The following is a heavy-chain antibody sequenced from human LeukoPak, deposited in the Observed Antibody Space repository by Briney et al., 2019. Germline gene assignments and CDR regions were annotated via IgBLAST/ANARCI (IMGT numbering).Heavy chain of an antibody. J-gene: IGHJ4*02. CDR3: ARGGNSGWRTPNDDY. Sequence: EASVKVSCKAFGYTFTSNYMHWVRQAPGQGPEWMGVISPSGGSTTYAQKLQGRVTMTTDTSTNTAYMELRSLRSDDTAIYYCARGGNSGWRTPNDDYWGQGTLVTVSS. CDR1: GYTFTSNY. D-gene: IGHD6-19*01. V-gene: IGHV1-46*01. CDR2: ISPSGGST.